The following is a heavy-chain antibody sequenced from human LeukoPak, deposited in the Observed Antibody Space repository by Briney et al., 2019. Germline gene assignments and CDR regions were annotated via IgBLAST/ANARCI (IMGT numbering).Heavy chain of an antibody. D-gene: IGHD1-7*01. CDR1: GFTFNNYG. V-gene: IGHV3-23*01. CDR2: ASTSGDNG. CDR3: AKGGTGTTVRYFDY. Sequence: PGGSLRLSCAASGFTFNNYGMNWVRQAPGKGLEWVSVASTSGDNGYYADSVQGRFTISRDNSKNSLYLQMNSLRAEDTAVYYCAKGGTGTTVRYFDYWGQGTLVTVSS. J-gene: IGHJ4*02.